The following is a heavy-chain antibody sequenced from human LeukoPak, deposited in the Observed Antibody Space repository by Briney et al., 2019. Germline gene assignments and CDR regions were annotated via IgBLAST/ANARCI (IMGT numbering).Heavy chain of an antibody. V-gene: IGHV3-30*04. CDR3: ARDNAQYCGGDCYQLGLDY. CDR2: ISYDGSNK. D-gene: IGHD2-21*02. Sequence: PGRSLRLSCAASGFTFSSYAMHWVRQAPGKGLEWVAVISYDGSNKYYADSVKGRFTISRDNSKNTLYLQMNSLRAEDTAVYYCARDNAQYCGGDCYQLGLDYWGQGTLVTVSS. J-gene: IGHJ4*02. CDR1: GFTFSSYA.